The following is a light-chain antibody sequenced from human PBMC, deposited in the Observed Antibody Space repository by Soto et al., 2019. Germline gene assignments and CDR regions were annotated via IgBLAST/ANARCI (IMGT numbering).Light chain of an antibody. V-gene: IGLV2-14*01. CDR2: GVS. CDR3: SSYTSSRTYV. Sequence: QSALTQPVSVSGSPGQSITISCTGTTSDVGGYNYVSWYQQHPGKAPKLMIYGVSIRPSGASDRFSGSKSGNTASLTISGLQAEDEADYYCSSYTSSRTYVFGTGTKLTVL. CDR1: TSDVGGYNY. J-gene: IGLJ1*01.